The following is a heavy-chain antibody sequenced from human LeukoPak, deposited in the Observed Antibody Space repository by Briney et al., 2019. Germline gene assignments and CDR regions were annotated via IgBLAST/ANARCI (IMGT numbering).Heavy chain of an antibody. CDR1: GYIFTNYW. Sequence: GESLKISCKGSGYIFTNYWIAWVRQMPGKGLEWVGVIYPGDSDTRYSPSFKGQVTISSDNSINPAYLQWSSLKASDTAMYYCARSKIHNWFEPWGEGTLVTVSS. J-gene: IGHJ5*02. CDR3: ARSKIHNWFEP. CDR2: IYPGDSDT. V-gene: IGHV5-51*01. D-gene: IGHD5-18*01.